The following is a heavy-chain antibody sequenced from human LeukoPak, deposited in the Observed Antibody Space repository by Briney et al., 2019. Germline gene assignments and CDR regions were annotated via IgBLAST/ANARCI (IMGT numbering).Heavy chain of an antibody. D-gene: IGHD5-18*01. CDR1: GVTFSSYA. CDR3: AKDPLDTAMVYYYYGMDV. V-gene: IGHV3-23*01. CDR2: ISGSGGST. J-gene: IGHJ6*02. Sequence: PGGSLRLSCAASGVTFSSYAMSWVRQAPGKGLEWVSGISGSGGSTYYADSVKGRFTISRDNSKNTLYLQMNSLRAEDTAVYYCAKDPLDTAMVYYYYGMDVWGQGTTVTVSS.